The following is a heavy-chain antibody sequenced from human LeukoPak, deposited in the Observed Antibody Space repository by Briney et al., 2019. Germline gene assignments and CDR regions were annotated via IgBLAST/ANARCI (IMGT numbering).Heavy chain of an antibody. J-gene: IGHJ3*01. CDR2: IGSVGDST. V-gene: IGHV3-23*01. D-gene: IGHD5-24*01. Sequence: GGSLRLSCAASGFNFRDAAMTWVRQAPGKGLEWVSLIGSVGDSTYYADSVKGRFTISRDNSENTLSLQMNSLKVEDTAIYYCAKDIQLSTWGLGTMVTVSS. CDR3: AKDIQLST. CDR1: GFNFRDAA.